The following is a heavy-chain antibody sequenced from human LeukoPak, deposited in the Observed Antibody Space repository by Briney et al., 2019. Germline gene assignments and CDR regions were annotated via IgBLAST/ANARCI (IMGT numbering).Heavy chain of an antibody. J-gene: IGHJ4*02. Sequence: SETLSLTCTVSGYSISSGYYWGWIRQPPGKGLEWIGRIYTSGSTNYNPSLKSRVTMSVDTSKNQFSLKLSSVTAADTAVYYCARGGRGANFDFDYWGQGTLVTVSS. CDR2: IYTSGST. D-gene: IGHD4/OR15-4a*01. CDR1: GYSISSGYY. V-gene: IGHV4-38-2*02. CDR3: ARGGRGANFDFDY.